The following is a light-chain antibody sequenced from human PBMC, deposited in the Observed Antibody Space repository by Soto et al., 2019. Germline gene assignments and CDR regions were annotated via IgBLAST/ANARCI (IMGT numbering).Light chain of an antibody. CDR3: QSYDNSLSGYVI. J-gene: IGLJ2*01. Sequence: QSVLTQPPSVSGAPGQRASISCTGRTSNIGAGFDVQWYEQLAGTAPKLLIYGNSNRPSGVPDRFSGSKSGTSASLAITGLQAEDEAEYYCQSYDNSLSGYVIFVGGTKLTVL. V-gene: IGLV1-40*01. CDR2: GNS. CDR1: TSNIGAGFD.